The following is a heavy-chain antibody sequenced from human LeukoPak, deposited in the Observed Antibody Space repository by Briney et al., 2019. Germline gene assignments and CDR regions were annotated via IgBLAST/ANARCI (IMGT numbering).Heavy chain of an antibody. D-gene: IGHD2-15*01. CDR1: GFTFSSYA. Sequence: HPGGSLRLSCAPSGFTFSSYAMSWVRQAPGKGLEWVSAISGSGGSTYYADSVKGRFTISRDNSKNTLYLQMKSLRAEDTAVYYCAKAAETDAISFIVVEVAATSPFDYWGQGTLVTVSS. J-gene: IGHJ4*02. V-gene: IGHV3-23*01. CDR3: AKAAETDAISFIVVEVAATSPFDY. CDR2: ISGSGGST.